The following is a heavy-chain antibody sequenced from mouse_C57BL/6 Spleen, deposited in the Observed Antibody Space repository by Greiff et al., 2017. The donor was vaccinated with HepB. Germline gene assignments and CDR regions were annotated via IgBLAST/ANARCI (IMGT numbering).Heavy chain of an antibody. V-gene: IGHV1-42*01. CDR1: GYSFTGYY. D-gene: IGHD2-1*01. J-gene: IGHJ2*01. CDR2: INPSTGGT. Sequence: VQLQQSGPELVKPGASVKISCKASGYSFTGYYMNWVKQSPEKSLEWIGEINPSTGGTTYNQKFKAKATLTVDKSSSTAYMQLKSLTSEDSAVYYCARDGNFHFDYWGQGTTLTVSS. CDR3: ARDGNFHFDY.